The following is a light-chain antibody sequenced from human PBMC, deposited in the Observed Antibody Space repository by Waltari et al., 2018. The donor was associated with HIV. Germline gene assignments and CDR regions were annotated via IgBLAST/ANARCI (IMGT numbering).Light chain of an antibody. CDR1: SSDIGLYNF. V-gene: IGLV2-8*01. Sequence: QSALTQPPSASGSAGQSVTISCAGTSSDIGLYNFVSWYQHHPGKAPKLRISDVSRRPSGVPDRFSGSKSGNTASLTVSGLQADDEATYYCFSYAGNNFLLFGGGTKLTVL. CDR2: DVS. J-gene: IGLJ2*01. CDR3: FSYAGNNFLL.